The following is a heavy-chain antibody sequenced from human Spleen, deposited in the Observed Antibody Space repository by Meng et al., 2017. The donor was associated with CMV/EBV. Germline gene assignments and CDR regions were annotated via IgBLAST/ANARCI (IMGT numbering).Heavy chain of an antibody. CDR3: ARGALWGRYYFDY. V-gene: IGHV1-2*02. CDR1: GYTFTGYY. J-gene: IGHJ4*02. Sequence: GESLKISCKASGYTFTGYYMHWVRQAPGQGLEWMGWINPNSGGTNYAQKFQGRVTMTRDTSISTAYMELSRLRSDDTAVYYCARGALWGRYYFDYWGQGTLVTVSS. CDR2: INPNSGGT. D-gene: IGHD7-27*01.